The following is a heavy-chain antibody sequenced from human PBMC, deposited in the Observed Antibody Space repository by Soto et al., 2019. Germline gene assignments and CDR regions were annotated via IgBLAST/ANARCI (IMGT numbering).Heavy chain of an antibody. V-gene: IGHV1-2*04. D-gene: IGHD5-18*01. CDR3: ARESRVDTAMVWFYYGMDV. J-gene: IGHJ6*02. CDR2: INPNSGGT. CDR1: GYTFTGDY. Sequence: ASVKVSCKASGYTFTGDYMHWVRQAPGQGLEWMGWINPNSGGTNYAQKFQGWVTMTRDTSISTAYMELSRLRSDDTAVYYCARESRVDTAMVWFYYGMDVWGQGTTVTV.